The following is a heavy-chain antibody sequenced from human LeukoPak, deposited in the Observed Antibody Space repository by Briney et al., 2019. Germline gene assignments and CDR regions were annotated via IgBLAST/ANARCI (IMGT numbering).Heavy chain of an antibody. D-gene: IGHD2-2*02. CDR1: GYTFTSYG. Sequence: ASVKVSCKASGYTFTSYGISWVRQAPGQGLEWMGWISAYNGNTNYAQKLQGRVTMTTDTSTSTAYMELRSLRSDDTAVYYCARAAGDYCSSTSCYKLVPDYWGQGTLVTVSS. CDR3: ARAAGDYCSSTSCYKLVPDY. J-gene: IGHJ4*02. V-gene: IGHV1-18*01. CDR2: ISAYNGNT.